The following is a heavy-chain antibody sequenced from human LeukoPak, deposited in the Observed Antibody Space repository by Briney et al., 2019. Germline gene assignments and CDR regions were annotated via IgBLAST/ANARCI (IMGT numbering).Heavy chain of an antibody. CDR2: ISYDGSNE. Sequence: GGSLRLSCAAAGFTFSSYAIHWVRQAPGKGLEWVAVISYDGSNEYYLDSVKGRFTISRDNSKSTLYLQMNSLRTDDTAVYYCARGPAYGDYDFDYWGQGILVTVSS. CDR1: GFTFSSYA. V-gene: IGHV3-30-3*01. CDR3: ARGPAYGDYDFDY. J-gene: IGHJ4*02. D-gene: IGHD4-17*01.